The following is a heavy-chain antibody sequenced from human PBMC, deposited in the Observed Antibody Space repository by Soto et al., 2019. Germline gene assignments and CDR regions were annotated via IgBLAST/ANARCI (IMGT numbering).Heavy chain of an antibody. Sequence: PSETLSLTCAVYGGSFSGYYWSWIRQPPGKGLEWIGEINHSGSTNYNPSLKSRVTISVDTSKNQFSLKLSSVTAADTAVYYCARVGGPAYERWFDPWGQGTLVTVSS. CDR2: INHSGST. D-gene: IGHD1-26*01. J-gene: IGHJ5*02. V-gene: IGHV4-34*01. CDR1: GGSFSGYY. CDR3: ARVGGPAYERWFDP.